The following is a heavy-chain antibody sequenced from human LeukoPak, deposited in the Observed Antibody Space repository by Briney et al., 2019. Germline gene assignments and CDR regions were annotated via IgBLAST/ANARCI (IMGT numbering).Heavy chain of an antibody. J-gene: IGHJ4*02. D-gene: IGHD1-1*01. CDR1: GFTFSSYS. Sequence: GGSLRLSCAASGFTFSSYSMNWVRQAPGKGLEWVSSISSSSYIYYADSVKGRFTISRDNAKNSLYLQMNSLRAEDTAVYYCARGDWNDAFDYWGQGTLVTASS. CDR3: ARGDWNDAFDY. CDR2: ISSSSYI. V-gene: IGHV3-21*01.